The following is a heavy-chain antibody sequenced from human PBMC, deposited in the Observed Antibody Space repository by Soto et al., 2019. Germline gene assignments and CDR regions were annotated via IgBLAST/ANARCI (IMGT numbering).Heavy chain of an antibody. CDR3: AKRAAFWSGYPDYYYYYYLDV. Sequence: GASVKVSCKASGYTFTSYDINWVRQATGQGLEWMGWMNPNSGNTGYAQKFQGRVTMTRNTSISTAYMELSSLRSEDTAVYYCAKRAAFWSGYPDYYYYYYLDVWGKGTTVTVSS. J-gene: IGHJ6*03. D-gene: IGHD3-3*01. CDR2: MNPNSGNT. V-gene: IGHV1-8*01. CDR1: GYTFTSYD.